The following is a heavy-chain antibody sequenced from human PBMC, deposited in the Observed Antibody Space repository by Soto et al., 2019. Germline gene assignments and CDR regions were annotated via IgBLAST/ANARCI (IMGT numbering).Heavy chain of an antibody. CDR1: GFTVSNSY. J-gene: IGHJ4*01. CDR2: MYAGGET. V-gene: IGHV3-53*01. D-gene: IGHD3-10*01. CDR3: ARDKGWFGNDY. Sequence: PGGSLRLSCAASGFTVSNSYMTWVRQAPGRGLEWVSIMYAGGETYYADSVKGRFTISRDNSRNILYLQMNSLRVEDTAVYYCARDKGWFGNDYWGQGTLVTVSS.